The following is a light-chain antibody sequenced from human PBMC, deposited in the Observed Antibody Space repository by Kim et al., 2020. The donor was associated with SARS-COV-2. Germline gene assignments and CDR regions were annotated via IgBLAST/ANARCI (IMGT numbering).Light chain of an antibody. J-gene: IGLJ3*02. CDR2: NDS. CDR1: RLGDKY. V-gene: IGLV3-1*01. Sequence: SVAPGQTASITCSGDRLGDKYASWYQQKPGQSPVLVIYNDSRRPSGIPERFSGFNSGNTATLTISGTQAIDEADYYCQAWDNNNGVFGGGTKLAVL. CDR3: QAWDNNNGV.